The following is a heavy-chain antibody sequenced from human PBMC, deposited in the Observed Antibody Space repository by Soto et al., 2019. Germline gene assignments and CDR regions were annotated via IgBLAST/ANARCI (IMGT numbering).Heavy chain of an antibody. J-gene: IGHJ6*03. CDR3: ASEERITIVRGVINYYYYYMDV. D-gene: IGHD3-10*01. CDR2: IIPILGIA. CDR1: GGTFSSYT. Sequence: QVQLVQSGAAVKKPGSSVKVSCKASGGTFSSYTISWVRQAPGHGLEWMGRIIPILGIANYAQKFRGRVTITADKSTSTAYMELSSLRAEDTAVYYCASEERITIVRGVINYYYYYMDVWGKGTTVTVSS. V-gene: IGHV1-69*02.